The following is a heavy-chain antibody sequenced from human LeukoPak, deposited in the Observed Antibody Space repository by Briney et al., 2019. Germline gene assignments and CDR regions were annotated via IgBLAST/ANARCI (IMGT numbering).Heavy chain of an antibody. Sequence: GASVKVSCKASGYTFTSYGISWVRQAPGQGLEWMGWISAYKGNTNYAQKLQGRVTMTTDTSTSTAYMELRSLRSDDTAVYYCARDPGIQLWLSYYYYYMDVWGKGTTVTVSS. J-gene: IGHJ6*03. CDR2: ISAYKGNT. CDR3: ARDPGIQLWLSYYYYYMDV. CDR1: GYTFTSYG. V-gene: IGHV1-18*01. D-gene: IGHD5-18*01.